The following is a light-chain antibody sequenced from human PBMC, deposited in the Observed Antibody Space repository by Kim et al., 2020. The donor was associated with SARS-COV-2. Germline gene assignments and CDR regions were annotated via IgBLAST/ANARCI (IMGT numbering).Light chain of an antibody. CDR1: QSVSSN. Sequence: SPGESAALTCRASQSVSSNLAWYQQKPGQATRLLIYGASTRATGIAARFSGSGSGTEFTLTISSLQSEDFADYYCQQYNNWLRTFGQGTKVDIK. CDR3: QQYNNWLRT. J-gene: IGKJ1*01. V-gene: IGKV3-15*01. CDR2: GAS.